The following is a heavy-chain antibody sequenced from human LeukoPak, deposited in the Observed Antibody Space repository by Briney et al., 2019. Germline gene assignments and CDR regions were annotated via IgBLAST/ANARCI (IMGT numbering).Heavy chain of an antibody. Sequence: GRSLRLSCAASGFTFSGYWMTWVRQAPGKGLEWVANLRPDGSDKFYADSVKGRFTNSRDNAKNSLYLQMNGLRADDTAIYYCARDAYDDASESWGQGTLVTVSS. CDR3: ARDAYDDASES. D-gene: IGHD3-3*01. V-gene: IGHV3-7*01. J-gene: IGHJ5*02. CDR1: GFTFSGYW. CDR2: LRPDGSDK.